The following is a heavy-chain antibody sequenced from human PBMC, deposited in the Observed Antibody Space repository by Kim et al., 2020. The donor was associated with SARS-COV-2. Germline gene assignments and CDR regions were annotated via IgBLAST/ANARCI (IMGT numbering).Heavy chain of an antibody. CDR1: GGTFSSYA. Sequence: SVKVSCKASGGTFSSYAISWVRQAPGQGLEWMGGIIPIFGTANYAQKFQGRVTNTADESTSTAYMELSSLRSEDTAVYYCARGWWSSGSYPYYYYGMDVWGQGTTVTVSS. J-gene: IGHJ6*02. CDR3: ARGWWSSGSYPYYYYGMDV. CDR2: IIPIFGTA. D-gene: IGHD3-10*01. V-gene: IGHV1-69*13.